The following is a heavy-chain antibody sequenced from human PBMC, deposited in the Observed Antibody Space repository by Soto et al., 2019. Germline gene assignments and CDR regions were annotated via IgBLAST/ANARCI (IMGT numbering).Heavy chain of an antibody. J-gene: IGHJ5*02. V-gene: IGHV3-74*01. CDR3: ASLGMDFDP. CDR2: INTDGGRI. D-gene: IGHD2-2*03. Sequence: EVQLVESGGGLAQPGGSLRLSCAASGFTFSRYWMYWVRQVSGKGLVWVSRINTDGGRINYADSVKGRFTISRDNAKNTLYLQMNSLRVEDTAVYYCASLGMDFDPWGQGTLVTVSS. CDR1: GFTFSRYW.